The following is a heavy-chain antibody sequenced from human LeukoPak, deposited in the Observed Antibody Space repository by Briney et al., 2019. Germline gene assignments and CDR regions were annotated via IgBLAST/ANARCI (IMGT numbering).Heavy chain of an antibody. J-gene: IGHJ5*02. Sequence: ASMKVSCKASGYTFTSYDINWVRQATGQGLEWMGWMNPNSGNTGYAQKFQGRVTMTRNTSISTAYMELSSLRSEDTAVYYCARGVDYYNWFDPWGQGTLVTVSS. CDR1: GYTFTSYD. D-gene: IGHD5-12*01. CDR3: ARGVDYYNWFDP. V-gene: IGHV1-8*01. CDR2: MNPNSGNT.